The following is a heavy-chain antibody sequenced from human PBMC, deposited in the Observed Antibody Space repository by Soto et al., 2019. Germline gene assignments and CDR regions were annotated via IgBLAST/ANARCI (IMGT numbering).Heavy chain of an antibody. D-gene: IGHD6-19*01. CDR1: GFTFDDYA. V-gene: IGHV3-9*01. CDR3: AKAESSGWYYSLDY. CDR2: LSWNSGTI. Sequence: EVQLVESGGGLVQPGKSLRLSCAASGFTFDDYAMHWVRQVPGKGLEWVSGLSWNSGTIDYADSVKGRFTISRDNATNSLLLQMNSLKPEDTAFYYCAKAESSGWYYSLDYWGQGTLVTVSS. J-gene: IGHJ4*02.